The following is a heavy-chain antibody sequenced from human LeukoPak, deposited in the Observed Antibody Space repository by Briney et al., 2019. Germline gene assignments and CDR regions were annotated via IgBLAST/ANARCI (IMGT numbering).Heavy chain of an antibody. CDR3: ARFLGAVAGTSFGSLDP. V-gene: IGHV4-4*02. J-gene: IGHJ5*02. Sequence: SGTLSLTCAVSGGSISSSNWWSWVRQPPGKGLEWIGEIYHSGSTNYNPSLKSRVTISVDKSKNQFSLKLSSVTAADTAVYYCARFLGAVAGTSFGSLDPWGQGTLVTVSS. CDR1: GGSISSSNW. D-gene: IGHD6-19*01. CDR2: IYHSGST.